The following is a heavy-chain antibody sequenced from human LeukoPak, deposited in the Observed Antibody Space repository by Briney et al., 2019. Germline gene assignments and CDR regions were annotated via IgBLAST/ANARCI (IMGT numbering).Heavy chain of an antibody. CDR2: ISAYNGNT. J-gene: IGHJ4*02. CDR3: ARDYCSTTSCYSKARFDY. CDR1: GYTFTSYG. Sequence: GASVKVSCKASGYTFTSYGISWVRQAPGQGLEWMGWISAYNGNTNYAQNLQGRVTMTTDTSASTGYMELRSLRSDDTAVYYCARDYCSTTSCYSKARFDYWGQGTLVTVSS. D-gene: IGHD2-2*01. V-gene: IGHV1-18*01.